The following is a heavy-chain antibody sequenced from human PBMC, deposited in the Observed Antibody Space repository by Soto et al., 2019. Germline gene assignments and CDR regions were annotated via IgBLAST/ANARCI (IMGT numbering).Heavy chain of an antibody. CDR1: GYTLTELS. J-gene: IGHJ4*02. D-gene: IGHD3-22*01. CDR3: ARDPGNDSSGPPGHY. V-gene: IGHV1-69*13. CDR2: IIPIFGTA. Sequence: GASVKVSCKVSGYTLTELSMHWVRQAPGKGLEWMGGIIPIFGTANYAQKFQGRVTITADESTSTAYMELSSLRSEDTAVYYCARDPGNDSSGPPGHYWGQGTLVTVSS.